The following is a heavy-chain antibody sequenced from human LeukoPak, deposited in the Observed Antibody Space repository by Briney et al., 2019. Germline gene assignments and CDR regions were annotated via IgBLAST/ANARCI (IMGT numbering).Heavy chain of an antibody. CDR1: GFTFSSYG. V-gene: IGHV3-30*18. CDR2: ISYDGSNK. CDR3: AKDRRDDYGDYVLLGY. J-gene: IGHJ4*02. D-gene: IGHD4-17*01. Sequence: PGGSLRLSCAASGFTFSSYGMHWVRQAPGKGLEWVAVISYDGSNKYYAGSVKGRFTISRDNSKNTLYLQMNSLRAEDTAVYYCAKDRRDDYGDYVLLGYWGQGTLVTVSS.